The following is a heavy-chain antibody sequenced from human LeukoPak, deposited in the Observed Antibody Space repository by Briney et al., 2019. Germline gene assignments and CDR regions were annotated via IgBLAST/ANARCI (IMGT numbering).Heavy chain of an antibody. D-gene: IGHD6-19*01. CDR3: ARGIAVADYYYYYGMDV. V-gene: IGHV4-4*02. CDR2: IYHSGST. Sequence: SETLSLTCAASGGSISSSNWWNWVRQPPGKGLEWIGEIYHSGSTNYNPSLKSRVTISVDKSKNQFSLKLSSVTAADTAVYYCARGIAVADYYYYYGMDVWGQGTTVTVSS. CDR1: GGSISSSNW. J-gene: IGHJ6*02.